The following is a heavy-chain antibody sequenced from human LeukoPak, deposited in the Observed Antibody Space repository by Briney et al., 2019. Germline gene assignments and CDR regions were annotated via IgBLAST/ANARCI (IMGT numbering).Heavy chain of an antibody. CDR1: GGTFSSYA. V-gene: IGHV1-69*06. J-gene: IGHJ4*02. D-gene: IGHD2-2*01. CDR3: AAMYCSSTSCYANYFDY. Sequence: SVKVSCKASGGTFSSYAISWVRQAPGQGLEWMGGIIPIFGTANHAQKFQGRVTITADKSTSTAYMELSSLRSEDTAVYYCAAMYCSSTSCYANYFDYWGQGTLVTVSS. CDR2: IIPIFGTA.